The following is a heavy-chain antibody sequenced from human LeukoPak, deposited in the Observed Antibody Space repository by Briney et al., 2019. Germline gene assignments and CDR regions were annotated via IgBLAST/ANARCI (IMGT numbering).Heavy chain of an antibody. D-gene: IGHD4-11*01. V-gene: IGHV3-21*01. CDR1: GFAFNSYT. CDR3: ARVAQGATTENYFYYYMDV. CDR2: ISRRGSHL. Sequence: GGSLRLSCEASGFAFNSYTITWVRQAPGKGLESVSSISRRGSHLYIADSVKGRFPISRDNAKNSLFLQMSSLRVEDTAVYYCARVAQGATTENYFYYYMDVWGKGTTVTVSS. J-gene: IGHJ6*03.